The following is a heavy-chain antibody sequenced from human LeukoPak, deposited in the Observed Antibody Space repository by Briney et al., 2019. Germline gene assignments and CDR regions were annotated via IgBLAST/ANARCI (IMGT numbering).Heavy chain of an antibody. CDR3: TKDHHIAAAGYYFDY. CDR1: GFTFSSYG. CDR2: ISYNGSDK. Sequence: PGGSLRLSCAASGFTFSSYGMHWVRQAPGKRLEWVAVISYNGSDKRYADPVKGRFTISRDNSKNTLYLQMNSLRADDTALYYCTKDHHIAAAGYYFDYWGQGTLVTVSS. V-gene: IGHV3-30*18. D-gene: IGHD6-13*01. J-gene: IGHJ4*02.